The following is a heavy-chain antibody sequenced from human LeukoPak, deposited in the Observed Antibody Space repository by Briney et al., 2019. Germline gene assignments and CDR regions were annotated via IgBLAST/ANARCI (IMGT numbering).Heavy chain of an antibody. V-gene: IGHV4-61*01. Sequence: SETLSLTCTVSGGSVSSGSYYWSWIRQPPGKGLGWIGYIYYSGSTNYNPSLKSRVTISVDTSKNQFSLKLSSVTAADTAVYYCASRGRQTTGFDYWGQGTLVTVSS. CDR1: GGSVSSGSYY. CDR3: ASRGRQTTGFDY. CDR2: IYYSGST. D-gene: IGHD3-10*01. J-gene: IGHJ4*02.